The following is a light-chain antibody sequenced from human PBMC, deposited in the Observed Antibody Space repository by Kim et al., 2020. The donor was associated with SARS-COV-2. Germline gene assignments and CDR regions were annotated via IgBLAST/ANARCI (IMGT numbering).Light chain of an antibody. Sequence: NFMLTQPHSVSESPGKTVTISCTRSSGSIASNYVQWYQQRPGSAPTTVIYEDNQRPSGVPDGFSGSIDSSSNSASLTISGLKTEDEADYYCQSYDSSNPWVFGGGTQLTVL. V-gene: IGLV6-57*04. CDR1: SGSIASNY. CDR3: QSYDSSNPWV. CDR2: EDN. J-gene: IGLJ3*02.